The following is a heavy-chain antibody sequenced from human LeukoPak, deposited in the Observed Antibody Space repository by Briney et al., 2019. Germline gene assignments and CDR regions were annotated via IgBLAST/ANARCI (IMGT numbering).Heavy chain of an antibody. CDR2: IIPIFGTA. D-gene: IGHD3-10*01. J-gene: IGHJ5*02. CDR3: ARDGLSNYGSGSQGLNWFDP. Sequence: SVKVSCKASGGTFSSYAISWVRQAPGQGLEWMGGIIPIFGTANYAQKFQGRVTITADESTSTAYMELSSLRSEDTAVYYCARDGLSNYGSGSQGLNWFDPWGQETLVTVSS. CDR1: GGTFSSYA. V-gene: IGHV1-69*01.